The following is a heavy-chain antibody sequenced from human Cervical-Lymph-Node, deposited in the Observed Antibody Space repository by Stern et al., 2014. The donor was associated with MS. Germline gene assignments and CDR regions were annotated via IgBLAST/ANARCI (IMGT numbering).Heavy chain of an antibody. CDR3: ATHPSVGT. V-gene: IGHV3-66*02. Sequence: EVQLVESGGDLVQPGGSLRISCAASGFTVSSNYMSWVRQAPGTGLECVALIYSRGSTFYADSVRGRFTISRDSSKNTLYLQINSLRTDDTAVYYCATHPSVGTWGQGTLVTVSS. CDR1: GFTVSSNY. CDR2: IYSRGST. D-gene: IGHD1-26*01. J-gene: IGHJ4*02.